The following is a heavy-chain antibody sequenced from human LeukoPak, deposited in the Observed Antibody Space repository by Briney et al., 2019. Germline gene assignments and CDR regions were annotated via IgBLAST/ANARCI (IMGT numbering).Heavy chain of an antibody. Sequence: GGSLRPSCAASGFTFSSYAMSWVRQAPGMGLEWVSGISGSGGNTYYADSVQGRFTMSRDNSKNTLYLQMNSLRAEDTAVYYCAKDRSTQYYFDFRGQGTLVTVSS. CDR1: GFTFSSYA. CDR2: ISGSGGNT. CDR3: AKDRSTQYYFDF. D-gene: IGHD6-19*01. V-gene: IGHV3-23*01. J-gene: IGHJ4*02.